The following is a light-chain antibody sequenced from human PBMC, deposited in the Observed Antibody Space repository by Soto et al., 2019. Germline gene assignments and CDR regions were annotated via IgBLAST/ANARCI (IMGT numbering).Light chain of an antibody. CDR2: GAS. J-gene: IGKJ1*01. Sequence: EIVLTQSPATLSVSTGERVTLSCRASQSVDINLAWYQQKPGQAPRLLIYGASTRATDMPGRFSGRGSGTEFTLTISSLQSEDFAVYYCQQRSNWPGTFGQGTKVDI. CDR1: QSVDIN. V-gene: IGKV3-15*01. CDR3: QQRSNWPGT.